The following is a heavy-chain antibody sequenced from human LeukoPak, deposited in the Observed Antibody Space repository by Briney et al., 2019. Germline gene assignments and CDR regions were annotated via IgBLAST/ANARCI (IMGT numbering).Heavy chain of an antibody. V-gene: IGHV1-2*02. CDR1: GYTFTGYY. J-gene: IGHJ4*02. Sequence: ASVKVSCTASGYTFTGYYMHWVRQAPGQGLEWMGWINPNSGGTNYAQKFQGRVTMTRDTSISTAYMELSRLRSDDTAVYYCARAFGYSSGWPFDYWGQGTLVTVSS. CDR3: ARAFGYSSGWPFDY. D-gene: IGHD6-19*01. CDR2: INPNSGGT.